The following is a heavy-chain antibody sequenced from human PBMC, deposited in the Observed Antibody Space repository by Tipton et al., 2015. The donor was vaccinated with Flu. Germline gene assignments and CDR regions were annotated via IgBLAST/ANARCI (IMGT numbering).Heavy chain of an antibody. V-gene: IGHV4-34*01. Sequence: LRLSCAVYGGSFSGHYWSWIRQPPGKGLEWIGEINHSGSTNYNPSLKSRVTISVDTSKKQFSLKLSSVTAADTAVYYCARGRDTYYDFWSGYGERDAEYFQHWGQGTLVTVSS. CDR3: ARGRDTYYDFWSGYGERDAEYFQH. J-gene: IGHJ1*01. CDR1: GGSFSGHY. CDR2: INHSGST. D-gene: IGHD3-3*01.